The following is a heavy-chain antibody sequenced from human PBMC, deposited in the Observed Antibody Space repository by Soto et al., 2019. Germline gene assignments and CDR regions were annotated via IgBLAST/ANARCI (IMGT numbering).Heavy chain of an antibody. V-gene: IGHV4-39*01. D-gene: IGHD2-2*01. Sequence: ASETLSLTCTVSGGSISRSNYYWGWIRQPPGKGLEWIVGLYYGGSTFYNPSLNSRVTISVDTSKNQFSLKLSSVTAADTAVYFCASMPVLSYQVNHPERTPRNYWGQGTLVPVSS. CDR1: GGSISRSNYY. J-gene: IGHJ4*02. CDR3: ASMPVLSYQVNHPERTPRNY. CDR2: LYYGGST.